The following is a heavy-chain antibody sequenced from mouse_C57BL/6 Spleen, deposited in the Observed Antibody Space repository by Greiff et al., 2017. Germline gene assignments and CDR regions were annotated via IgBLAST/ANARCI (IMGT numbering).Heavy chain of an antibody. CDR3: ARGLYYYGSSYWYFDV. CDR1: GFTFSDYY. J-gene: IGHJ1*03. V-gene: IGHV5-16*01. Sequence: DVKLVESEGGLVQPGSSMKLSCTASGFTFSDYYMAWVRQVPEKGLEWVANINYDGSSTYYLDSLQSRFIISRDNAKNILYLQMSSLKSEDSATYYCARGLYYYGSSYWYFDVGGTGTTVTVAS. CDR2: INYDGSST. D-gene: IGHD1-1*01.